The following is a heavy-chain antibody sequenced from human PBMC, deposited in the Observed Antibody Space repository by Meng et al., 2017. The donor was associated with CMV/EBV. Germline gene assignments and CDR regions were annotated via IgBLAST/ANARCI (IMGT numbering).Heavy chain of an antibody. D-gene: IGHD6-19*01. CDR2: IYPGDSDT. Sequence: GESLKISCQGSGYSFTSYWIGWVRQMPGKGLEWMGIIYPGDSDTRYSPSFQGQVTISADKSISTAYLQWSSLKASDTAMYYCARTRGGAVAGYCYYGMDVWGQGTTVTVSS. CDR3: ARTRGGAVAGYCYYGMDV. V-gene: IGHV5-51*01. CDR1: GYSFTSYW. J-gene: IGHJ6*02.